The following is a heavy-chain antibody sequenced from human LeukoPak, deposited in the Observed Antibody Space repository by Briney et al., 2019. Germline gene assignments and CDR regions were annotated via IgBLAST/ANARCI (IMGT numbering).Heavy chain of an antibody. D-gene: IGHD6-6*01. V-gene: IGHV1-18*01. CDR2: ISAYNGNT. CDR1: GYTFTSYG. J-gene: IGHJ6*03. Sequence: GASVKVSCKASGYTFTSYGISWVRQAPGQGLEWMGWISAYNGNTNYAQKLQGRVTMTTDTSTSTAYMELRSLRSDDTAVYYCARSIAARHFHYYMDVWGKGTTVTVSS. CDR3: ARSIAARHFHYYMDV.